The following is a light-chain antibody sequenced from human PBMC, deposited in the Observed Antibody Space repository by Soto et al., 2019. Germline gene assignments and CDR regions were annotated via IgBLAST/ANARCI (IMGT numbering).Light chain of an antibody. Sequence: QSALTQPASVSGSPGQSITISCTGNSSDVGRYNLVSWYQQHPGKAPKLMIYEGSKRPSGVSNRFSGSKSGNTASLTISGLQAEDEADYYCCSYAGSSLRVFGGGTKLTVL. CDR2: EGS. CDR1: SSDVGRYNL. CDR3: CSYAGSSLRV. J-gene: IGLJ3*02. V-gene: IGLV2-23*01.